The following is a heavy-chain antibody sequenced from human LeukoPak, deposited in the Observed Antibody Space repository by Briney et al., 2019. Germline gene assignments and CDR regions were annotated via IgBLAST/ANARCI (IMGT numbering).Heavy chain of an antibody. CDR1: GFIFGSYA. CDR3: AKQLGYCSDGGCYFPY. D-gene: IGHD2-15*01. V-gene: IGHV3-23*01. CDR2: ISDNGDVT. J-gene: IGHJ4*02. Sequence: GGSLRLPCAASGFIFGSYAMSWVRQAPEKGLEWVSSISDNGDVTKYADSVKGRFTISRDNSKNTVYLQMDSLRAEDTALYYCAKQLGYCSDGGCYFPYWGQGTLVTVSS.